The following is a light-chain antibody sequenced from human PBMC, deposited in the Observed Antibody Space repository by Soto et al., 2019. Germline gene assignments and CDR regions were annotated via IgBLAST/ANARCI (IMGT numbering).Light chain of an antibody. J-gene: IGKJ2*01. CDR2: NAS. V-gene: IGKV3-15*01. Sequence: ETVMTQSPATLSVSPGERATLSCRASQSVSSNLAWYQQKPDQAPRLLIYNASTRATGIPARFNGSGSGTEFTLTISSLQSEDFAVYYCHQYNNWPPYTFGQGTKVEIK. CDR1: QSVSSN. CDR3: HQYNNWPPYT.